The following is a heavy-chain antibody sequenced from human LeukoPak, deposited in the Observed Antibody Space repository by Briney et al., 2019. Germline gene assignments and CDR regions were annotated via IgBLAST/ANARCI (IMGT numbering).Heavy chain of an antibody. J-gene: IGHJ6*02. D-gene: IGHD1-26*01. V-gene: IGHV1-3*01. CDR2: INAGNGNT. CDR1: GYTFTSYA. Sequence: ASVKVSCKASGYTFTSYAMHWVRQAPGQRLEWMGWINAGNGNTKYSQKFQGRVTITRDTSASTAYMELSSLRSDDTAVYYCARESDSGSYPSPFGMDVWGQGTTVTVSS. CDR3: ARESDSGSYPSPFGMDV.